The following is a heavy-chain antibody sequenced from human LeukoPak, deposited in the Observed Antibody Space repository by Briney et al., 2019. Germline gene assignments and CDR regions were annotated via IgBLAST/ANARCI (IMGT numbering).Heavy chain of an antibody. Sequence: SETLSLSCVVSGVSINDYYRSWVRQTPGKGLEWVGRIYTSGSTDYNPSLESRVSISVDTSKNQFSLKLSSVAAAARAGHDCATSYDSSGNWSTTHFDYWGQGTLVTVSS. CDR3: ATSYDSSGNWSTTHFDY. CDR2: IYTSGST. J-gene: IGHJ4*02. V-gene: IGHV4-4*07. CDR1: GVSINDYY. D-gene: IGHD3-22*01.